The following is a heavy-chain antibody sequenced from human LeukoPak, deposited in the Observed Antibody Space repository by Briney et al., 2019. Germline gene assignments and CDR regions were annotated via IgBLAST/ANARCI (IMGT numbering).Heavy chain of an antibody. CDR2: IWYDRSNK. V-gene: IGHV3-33*01. J-gene: IGHJ4*02. D-gene: IGHD6-6*01. Sequence: PGGSLRLSCAASGFTFSSYGMHWVRQAPGKGLEWVAVIWYDRSNKYYADSVKGRFTISRDNSKNTLYLQMNSLRAEDTAVYYCARDREDSSSSGSYDYWGQGTLVTVSS. CDR3: ARDREDSSSSGSYDY. CDR1: GFTFSSYG.